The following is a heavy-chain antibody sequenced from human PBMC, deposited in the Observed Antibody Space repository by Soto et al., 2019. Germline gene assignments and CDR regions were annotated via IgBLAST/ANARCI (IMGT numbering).Heavy chain of an antibody. Sequence: EVQLVESGGGLVQPGGSLTLSCAASGFTFSNYWMTWVRQAPGKGLEWVANIKQDGGEKYYVDSVKGRFTISRNNAKNSLYLQMNSLRAEDTAVYYCARVIRFSFNGFDLWGQGTLVTVSS. J-gene: IGHJ5*02. CDR2: IKQDGGEK. V-gene: IGHV3-7*01. D-gene: IGHD2-21*01. CDR1: GFTFSNYW. CDR3: ARVIRFSFNGFDL.